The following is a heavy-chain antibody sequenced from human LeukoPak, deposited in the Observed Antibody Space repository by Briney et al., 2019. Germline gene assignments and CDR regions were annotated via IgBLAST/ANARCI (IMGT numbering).Heavy chain of an antibody. D-gene: IGHD2-15*01. Sequence: GGSLRLSCAASGFTFGSFSMTWVRQAPGKGLEWFSTISSSGSGTYIYYADSVKSRFTISRDNAKNSLYLQMNSLRAEDTAVYYCARDPGRSGGSCYSDYWGQGTLVTVSS. CDR3: ARDPGRSGGSCYSDY. J-gene: IGHJ4*02. V-gene: IGHV3-21*01. CDR1: GFTFGSFS. CDR2: ISSSGSGTYI.